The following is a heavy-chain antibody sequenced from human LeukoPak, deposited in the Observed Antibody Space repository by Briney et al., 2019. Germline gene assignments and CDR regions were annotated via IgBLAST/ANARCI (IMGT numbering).Heavy chain of an antibody. CDR1: GITFSSYA. J-gene: IGHJ4*02. CDR3: AKDPPAYDFWSGLVPLGYFDY. Sequence: PGGSLRLSCAASGITFSSYAMSWVRQAPGKGLEWVSAISGSGGSTYYADSVKGRFTISRDNSKNTLYLQMNSLRAEDTAVYYCAKDPPAYDFWSGLVPLGYFDYWGQGTLVTVSS. V-gene: IGHV3-23*01. CDR2: ISGSGGST. D-gene: IGHD3-3*01.